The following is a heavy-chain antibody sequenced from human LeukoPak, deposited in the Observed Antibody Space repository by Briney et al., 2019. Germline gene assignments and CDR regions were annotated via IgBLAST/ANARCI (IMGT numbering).Heavy chain of an antibody. J-gene: IGHJ1*01. CDR2: IKEDGSEK. D-gene: IGHD4/OR15-4a*01. V-gene: IGHV3-7*03. CDR1: GFTFSRYW. CDR3: LSCGTNTCINRFCH. Sequence: GGSLRLSCAASGFTFSRYWMNWVRQAPGKGLEWVASIKEDGSEKSYVDSVKGRFTISRDNAKNSLYLQMNSLRAEDTAIYYCLSCGTNTCINRFCHWGQGTLVTVSA.